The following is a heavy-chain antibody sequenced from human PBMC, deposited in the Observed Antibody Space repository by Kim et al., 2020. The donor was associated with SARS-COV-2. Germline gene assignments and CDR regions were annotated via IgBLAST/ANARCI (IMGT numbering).Heavy chain of an antibody. D-gene: IGHD5-18*01. CDR3: ARDGKRGYSYGWGNWFDA. J-gene: IGHJ5*02. Sequence: KGRLTTSRDNAKNSLYLQMKSLRDEDTAVYYCARDGKRGYSYGWGNWFDAWGQGTLVTVSS. V-gene: IGHV3-48*02.